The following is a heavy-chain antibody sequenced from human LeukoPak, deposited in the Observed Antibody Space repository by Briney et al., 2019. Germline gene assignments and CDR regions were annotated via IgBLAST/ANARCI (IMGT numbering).Heavy chain of an antibody. CDR3: ARSTTSGLLGGYLDD. CDR2: IYYSGSN. V-gene: IGHV4-59*01. D-gene: IGHD1-26*01. CDR1: GGSISGYY. J-gene: IGHJ4*02. Sequence: SETLSLTCSVSGGSISGYYWSWIRQPPGKGLEWIGYIYYSGSNNYNASLESRAAISVDTSKNHFSLTLSFVTVADTAVYYCARSTTSGLLGGYLDDWGRGTLVTVSS.